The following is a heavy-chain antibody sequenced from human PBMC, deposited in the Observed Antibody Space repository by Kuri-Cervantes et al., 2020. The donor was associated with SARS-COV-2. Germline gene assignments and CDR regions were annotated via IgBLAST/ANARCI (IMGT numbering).Heavy chain of an antibody. D-gene: IGHD1-26*01. Sequence: GGSLRLSCAASGFTFSDYYMSWIRQAPGKGLEWVSYVSSSSSYTNYADSVKGRFTISRDNAKNSLYLQMNSLRAEDTAVYYCARIVGGGSWLDPWGQGTLVTVSS. CDR1: GFTFSDYY. J-gene: IGHJ5*02. V-gene: IGHV3-11*06. CDR3: ARIVGGGSWLDP. CDR2: VSSSSSYT.